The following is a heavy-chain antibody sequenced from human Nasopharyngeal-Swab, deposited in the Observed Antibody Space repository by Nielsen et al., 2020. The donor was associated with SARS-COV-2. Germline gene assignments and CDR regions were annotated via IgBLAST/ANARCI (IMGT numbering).Heavy chain of an antibody. CDR3: AKRRRYCSGGSCYSSIDY. Sequence: GESLKISCAASGFTFSSYAMNWVRQAPGKGLEWVSAISGSGAITYYADSVKGRFTISRDNSKNTLYLQMNSLRAEDTAVYYCAKRRRYCSGGSCYSSIDYWGQGTLVTVSS. CDR2: ISGSGAIT. CDR1: GFTFSSYA. D-gene: IGHD2-15*01. V-gene: IGHV3-23*01. J-gene: IGHJ4*02.